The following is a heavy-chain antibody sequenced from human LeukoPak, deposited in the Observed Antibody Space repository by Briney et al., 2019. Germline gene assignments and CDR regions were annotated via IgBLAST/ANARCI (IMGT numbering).Heavy chain of an antibody. V-gene: IGHV3-74*01. CDR1: GFTFSNHW. D-gene: IGHD5-18*01. J-gene: IGHJ5*02. CDR3: ARGYGYTYGGGWFDT. Sequence: GGSLRLSCAASGFTFSNHWMHWVRQAPGKGLVWVSRINTDGSRTSYADSVKGRFTISRDNARNTLYLQVDSLRAEDTAVYYCARGYGYTYGGGWFDTWGQGTLVTVSS. CDR2: INTDGSRT.